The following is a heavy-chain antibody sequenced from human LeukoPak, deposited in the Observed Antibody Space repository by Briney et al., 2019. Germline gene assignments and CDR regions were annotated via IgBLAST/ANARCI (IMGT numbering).Heavy chain of an antibody. CDR3: AGVVPDQLLYLDY. CDR2: INHSGST. V-gene: IGHV4-34*01. D-gene: IGHD2-2*01. Sequence: SETLSLTCAVYGGSFSGYYWSWIRQPPGKGLEWVGEINHSGSTNYNPSLKSRVTISVDTSKNQFSLKVSSVTAADTAVYYCAGVVPDQLLYLDYWGQGTLVTVSS. J-gene: IGHJ4*02. CDR1: GGSFSGYY.